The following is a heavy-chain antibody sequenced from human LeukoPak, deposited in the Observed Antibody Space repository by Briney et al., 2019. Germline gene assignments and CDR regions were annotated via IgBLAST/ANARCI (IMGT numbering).Heavy chain of an antibody. CDR1: GFTFSSYW. CDR2: IKQDGNEK. V-gene: IGHV3-7*01. J-gene: IGHJ3*02. Sequence: GGSLRLSCAASGFTFSSYWMNWVRQAPGKGLEWVANIKQDGNEKYYVDSVKGRFAISRDNAKNSLYLQMNSLRVEVTAVYYCTKPITVSGATDACDIWGQWTMVTVSS. CDR3: TKPITVSGATDACDI. D-gene: IGHD3-3*01.